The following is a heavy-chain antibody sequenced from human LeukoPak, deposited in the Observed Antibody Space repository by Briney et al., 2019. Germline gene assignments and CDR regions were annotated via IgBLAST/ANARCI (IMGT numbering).Heavy chain of an antibody. Sequence: SENLSQNSAAYGGAFRGYDWSGIRQPPGKGLEWIGEINHSGSTNYNPSLKSRVTISVDTSKNQFSLKLSSVTAADTAVYYCARSGYRAVDYWGQGTLVTVSS. D-gene: IGHD5-24*01. CDR1: GGAFRGYD. V-gene: IGHV4-34*01. J-gene: IGHJ4*02. CDR2: INHSGST. CDR3: ARSGYRAVDY.